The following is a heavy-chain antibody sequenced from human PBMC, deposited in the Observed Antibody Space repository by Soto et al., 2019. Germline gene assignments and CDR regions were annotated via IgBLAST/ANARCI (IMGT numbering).Heavy chain of an antibody. V-gene: IGHV4-34*01. CDR1: GGSFSGYY. CDR3: ARGIFGGGSSSTGTFDY. J-gene: IGHJ4*02. D-gene: IGHD6-6*01. CDR2: INHSGST. Sequence: SETLSLTCAVYGGSFSGYYWSWIRQPPGKGLEWIGEINHSGSTNYNPSLKSRVTISVDTSKNQFSLKLSSVTAADTAVYYCARGIFGGGSSSTGTFDYWGQGTLVTVSS.